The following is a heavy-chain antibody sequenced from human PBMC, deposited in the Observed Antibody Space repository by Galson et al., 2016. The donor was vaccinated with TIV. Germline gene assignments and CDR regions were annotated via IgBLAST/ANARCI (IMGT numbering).Heavy chain of an antibody. CDR2: ISDNGNT. V-gene: IGHV3-66*03. Sequence: LRLSCAASGFAVSDNYFNWVRQAPGKGLEWVSLISDNGNTNYADFVKGRFTVSRDNSKNTVYLQMNSLRAEDTAVYYCARERRHCGDNCYLSYYFGMDVWGQGTTVTVSS. D-gene: IGHD2-21*01. J-gene: IGHJ6*02. CDR1: GFAVSDNY. CDR3: ARERRHCGDNCYLSYYFGMDV.